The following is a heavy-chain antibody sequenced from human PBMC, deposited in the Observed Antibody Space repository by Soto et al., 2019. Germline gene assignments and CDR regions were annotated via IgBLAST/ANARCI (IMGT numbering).Heavy chain of an antibody. V-gene: IGHV4-59*01. J-gene: IGHJ4*01. Sequence: QVQLHESGPGQVKPSETLSLTCTVSGGSFNTYYYWSWVRQPPGKGLEWIGDLFDTGNSNYNPSLKSRFAISLDTAKTQFFLKLAAVTAADAAVYYCARYDRDDYKGSFGHWGHGTLVTVSS. CDR2: LFDTGNS. CDR3: ARYDRDDYKGSFGH. D-gene: IGHD3-10*01. CDR1: GGSFNTYYY.